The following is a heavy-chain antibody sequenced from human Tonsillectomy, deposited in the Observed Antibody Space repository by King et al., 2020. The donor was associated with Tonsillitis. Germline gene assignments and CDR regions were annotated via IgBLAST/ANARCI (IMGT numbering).Heavy chain of an antibody. CDR3: ARLGYYDSSGYYYVGWFDP. CDR1: GGSFSGYY. D-gene: IGHD3-22*01. CDR2: INHIGST. V-gene: IGHV4-34*01. Sequence: VQLQQWGAGLLKPSETLSLTCAVYGGSFSGYYWSWIRQPPGKGLEWIGEINHIGSTNYNTSLKIRVTISLDTSKNQFSLKLSSVTAADTAVYNCARLGYYDSSGYYYVGWFDPWGQGTLVTVSS. J-gene: IGHJ5*02.